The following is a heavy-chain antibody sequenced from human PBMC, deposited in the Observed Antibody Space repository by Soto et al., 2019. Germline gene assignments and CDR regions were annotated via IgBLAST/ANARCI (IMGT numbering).Heavy chain of an antibody. CDR1: GFTFTNAW. J-gene: IGHJ4*02. Sequence: GGSLRLSCRTSGFTFTNAWMNWVRLTAGNGLEWVGRIKSKSDGETAEYAAPVKGRFIISRDDSTDTLYLEMNNLTSEDSAVYYCTTIVLAPFDHWGQGVLVTVSS. D-gene: IGHD1-26*01. CDR2: IKSKSDGETA. CDR3: TTIVLAPFDH. V-gene: IGHV3-15*01.